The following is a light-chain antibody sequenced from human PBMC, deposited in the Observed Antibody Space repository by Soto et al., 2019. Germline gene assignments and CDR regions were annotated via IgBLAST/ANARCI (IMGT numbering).Light chain of an antibody. CDR1: QSISSSY. CDR3: QQYGSSPQT. CDR2: DAS. J-gene: IGKJ1*01. Sequence: EIVLTQSPGTLSLSPGERATLSCRASQSISSSYLAWYQQKPGQAPRLLIYDASRRATGIPDRFSGSGSGTDFTLTISRLEPEDFAVYYCQQYGSSPQTFGQGTKVEI. V-gene: IGKV3-20*01.